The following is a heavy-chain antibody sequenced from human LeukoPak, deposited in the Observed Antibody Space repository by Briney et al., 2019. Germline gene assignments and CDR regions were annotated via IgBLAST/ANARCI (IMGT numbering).Heavy chain of an antibody. CDR1: GFSFSDYT. CDR3: ATNMVGATPWVYFYYMDV. CDR2: ISYDGTHT. D-gene: IGHD1-26*01. J-gene: IGHJ6*03. V-gene: IGHV3-30*03. Sequence: PGGSLRLSCAASGFSFSDYTMHWVRQSPGKGLEWLAVISYDGTHTNYAASVKGRFTISRDNSRNTVYLEMDRLRTEDAAVYHCATNMVGATPWVYFYYMDVWGKGTAVIVSS.